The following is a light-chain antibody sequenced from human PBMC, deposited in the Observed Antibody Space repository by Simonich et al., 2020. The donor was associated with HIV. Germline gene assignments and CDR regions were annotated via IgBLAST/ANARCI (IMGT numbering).Light chain of an antibody. CDR3: QTWGTGIQV. J-gene: IGLJ3*02. V-gene: IGLV4-69*01. CDR2: VNSDGTH. Sequence: QLVLTQSPSASASLGASVKLTCTLSRGHSSYAVAWHQHLPEKGPRYLLKVNSDGTHNKGDGIPDRFSGSSSGAERYLTISSLQSEDEADYYCQTWGTGIQVFGGGTKLTVL. CDR1: RGHSSYA.